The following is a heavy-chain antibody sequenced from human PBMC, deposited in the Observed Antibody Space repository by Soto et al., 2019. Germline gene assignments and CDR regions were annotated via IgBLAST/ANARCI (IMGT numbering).Heavy chain of an antibody. V-gene: IGHV4-39*02. D-gene: IGHD6-19*01. J-gene: IGHJ5*02. Sequence: LSLTCTVSGASIISSSYYWGWIRQPPGKGLEWIGSINYSGSTYYNPSLKSRVTISADTSKNQFSLKLRSVTAADTAVYYCARERLAVAGKGGWFDPWGQETLVTVSS. CDR2: INYSGST. CDR3: ARERLAVAGKGGWFDP. CDR1: GASIISSSYY.